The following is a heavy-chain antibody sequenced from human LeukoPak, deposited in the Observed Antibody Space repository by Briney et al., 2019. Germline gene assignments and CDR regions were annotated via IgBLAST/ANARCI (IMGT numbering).Heavy chain of an antibody. Sequence: GGSLRLSCAASGFTFSSYWMHWVRQAPGKGLVWVSRINSDGSSSSYADSVKGRFTISRDNAKNTLYLQMNSLRAEDTAVYYCARDPSGYPYYFDYWGQGTLVTVSS. D-gene: IGHD6-25*01. CDR2: INSDGSSS. V-gene: IGHV3-74*01. J-gene: IGHJ4*02. CDR3: ARDPSGYPYYFDY. CDR1: GFTFSSYW.